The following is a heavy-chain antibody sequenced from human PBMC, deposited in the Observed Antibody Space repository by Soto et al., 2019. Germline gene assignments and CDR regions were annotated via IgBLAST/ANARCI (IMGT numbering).Heavy chain of an antibody. J-gene: IGHJ6*02. CDR3: ARGLKNYYGMDV. Sequence: EVQLVESGGGLVQPGGSLRLSCAASGFTFSTYWMHWVRQIPGKGLEWVSRVKSDGSTYYADPVKGQFTISRDNAWNTVYLQMNRLRAEDTALYYCARGLKNYYGMDVWGQGTTVTVSS. V-gene: IGHV3-74*01. CDR1: GFTFSTYW. CDR2: VKSDGST.